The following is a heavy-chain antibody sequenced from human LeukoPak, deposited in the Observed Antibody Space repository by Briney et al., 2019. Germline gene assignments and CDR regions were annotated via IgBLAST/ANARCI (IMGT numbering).Heavy chain of an antibody. CDR2: IGTAGDT. CDR3: ARGYCSGGSCYSGVLYGMDV. Sequence: GGSLRLSCAASGFTFSSYDMHWVRQAKGKGLEWVSAIGTAGDTYYPGSVKGRFTISRENAKNSLYLQMNSLRAGDTAVYYCARGYCSGGSCYSGVLYGMDVWGQGTTVTVSS. J-gene: IGHJ6*02. CDR1: GFTFSSYD. V-gene: IGHV3-13*01. D-gene: IGHD2-15*01.